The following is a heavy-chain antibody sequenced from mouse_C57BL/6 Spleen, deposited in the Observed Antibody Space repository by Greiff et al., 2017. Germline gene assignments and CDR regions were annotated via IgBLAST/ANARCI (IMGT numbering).Heavy chain of an antibody. CDR1: GYAFTNYL. J-gene: IGHJ4*01. Sequence: QVQLQQSGAELVRPGTSVKVYCKASGYAFTNYLIEWVKQRPGQGLEWIGVINPGSGGTNYNEKFKGKATLTADKSSSPAYMQLSSLTSEDSAVYFCARSDYDGVDYWGQGTTLTVSS. D-gene: IGHD2-4*01. CDR3: ARSDYDGVDY. CDR2: INPGSGGT. V-gene: IGHV1-54*01.